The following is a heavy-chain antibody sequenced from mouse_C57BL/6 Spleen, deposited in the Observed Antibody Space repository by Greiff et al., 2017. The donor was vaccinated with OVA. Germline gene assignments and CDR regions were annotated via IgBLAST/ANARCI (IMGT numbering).Heavy chain of an antibody. CDR3: ARQRSEAY. V-gene: IGHV1-15*01. J-gene: IGHJ3*01. CDR1: GYTFTDYE. Sequence: VQLQQSGAELVRPGASVTLSCKASGYTFTDYEMHWVKQTPVHGLEWIGAIDPETGGTAYNQKFKGKAILTADKSSSTAYMELRSLTSEDSAVYYCARQRSEAYWGQGTLVTVSA. CDR2: IDPETGGT. D-gene: IGHD1-1*01.